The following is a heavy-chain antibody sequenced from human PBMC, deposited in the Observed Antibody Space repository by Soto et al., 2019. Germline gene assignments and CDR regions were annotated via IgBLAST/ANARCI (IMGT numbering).Heavy chain of an antibody. CDR2: NSASSPAI. V-gene: IGHV3-48*02. CDR3: ASDRSVGGTVYYYLES. CDR1: GFIFGTYA. D-gene: IGHD1-26*01. J-gene: IGHJ4*02. Sequence: EVQLEESGGDLVQPGGSLRLSCTGSGFIFGTYAMNWVRQAPGKGLEWVSYNSASSPAIDYADSVKGRFTVVRDNAKTSLFLQMTSLRDADTALYYCASDRSVGGTVYYYLESWGQGTVVTVSS.